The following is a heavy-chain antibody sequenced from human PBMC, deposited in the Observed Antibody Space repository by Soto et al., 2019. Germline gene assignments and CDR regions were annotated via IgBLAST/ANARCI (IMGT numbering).Heavy chain of an antibody. J-gene: IGHJ4*02. V-gene: IGHV3-23*01. D-gene: IGHD5-12*01. Sequence: EVQLLESGGGLVQPGGSLRLSCAASGFTFSSYAMSWVRQAPGKGLEWVSAISGSGGSTYYADSVKGRFTISRDNSKNTLDLPMNSLRAEDPAVYYCATGGLSGYDYLGYFDYLGQGTLVTVSS. CDR2: ISGSGGST. CDR3: ATGGLSGYDYLGYFDY. CDR1: GFTFSSYA.